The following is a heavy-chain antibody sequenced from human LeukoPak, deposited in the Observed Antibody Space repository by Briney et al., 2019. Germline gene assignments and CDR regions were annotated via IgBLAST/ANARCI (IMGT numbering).Heavy chain of an antibody. Sequence: SETPSLTCTVSGGSISSYYWSWIRQPPGKGLEWIGEINHSGSTNYNPSLKSRVTISVDTSKNQFSLKLSSVTAADTAVYYCARVRGYYYGSGTRGWFDPWGQGTLVTVSS. D-gene: IGHD3-10*01. V-gene: IGHV4-34*01. CDR3: ARVRGYYYGSGTRGWFDP. CDR1: GGSISSYY. J-gene: IGHJ5*02. CDR2: INHSGST.